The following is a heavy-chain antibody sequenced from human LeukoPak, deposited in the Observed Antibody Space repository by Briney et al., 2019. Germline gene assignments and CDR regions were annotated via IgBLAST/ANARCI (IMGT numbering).Heavy chain of an antibody. J-gene: IGHJ3*02. CDR1: GFTFSSYA. Sequence: GGSLRLSCALSGFTSGFTFSSYAMSWVRQAPGKGLEWVSAISGSGGSTYYADSVKGRFTISRDNSKNTLYLQMNSLRAEDTAVYYCAREPGLNDAFDIWGQGTMVTVSS. CDR3: AREPGLNDAFDI. CDR2: ISGSGGST. V-gene: IGHV3-23*01.